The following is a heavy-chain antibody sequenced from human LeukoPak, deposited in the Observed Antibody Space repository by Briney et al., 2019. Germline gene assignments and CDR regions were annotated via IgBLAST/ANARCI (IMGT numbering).Heavy chain of an antibody. CDR2: LYSSGDT. D-gene: IGHD2-21*01. J-gene: IGHJ4*02. CDR3: ARELLNAPTPGAY. V-gene: IGHV4-4*07. CDR1: GGSISNHY. Sequence: PSETLSLTCTVSGGSISNHYWSWIRQTAGKGLEWIGRLYSSGDTNYNPSLKRRITLSVDTSRNQFSLRLSSVTAADTAVYYCARELLNAPTPGAYWGQGILVTVSS.